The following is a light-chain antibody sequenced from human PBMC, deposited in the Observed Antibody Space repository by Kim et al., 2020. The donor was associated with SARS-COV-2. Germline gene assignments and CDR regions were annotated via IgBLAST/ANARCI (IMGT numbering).Light chain of an antibody. Sequence: DIQMTQSPSSLYASVGDRVTISCRASQSIDNYLNWYQQKPGEAPNLLIYAASALHTGVPSRFSGSGSGTHFTLTISSLQPEDFATYYCQKSYASPRTFGQGTKVDIK. V-gene: IGKV1-39*01. CDR1: QSIDNY. CDR2: AAS. CDR3: QKSYASPRT. J-gene: IGKJ1*01.